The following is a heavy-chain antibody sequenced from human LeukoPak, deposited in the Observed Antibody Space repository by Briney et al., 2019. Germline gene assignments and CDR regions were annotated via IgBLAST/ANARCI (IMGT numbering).Heavy chain of an antibody. CDR3: AKDDWTRVGELGKYYYMDV. V-gene: IGHV3-23*01. J-gene: IGHJ6*03. D-gene: IGHD3-10*01. CDR2: ISGSGGST. CDR1: GFTFSSYA. Sequence: PGGSLRLSCAASGFTFSSYAMSWVRPAPGKGLEWVSAISGSGGSTYYADSVKGRFTISRDNSKNTLYLQMNSLRAEDTAVYYCAKDDWTRVGELGKYYYMDVWGKGTTVTVSS.